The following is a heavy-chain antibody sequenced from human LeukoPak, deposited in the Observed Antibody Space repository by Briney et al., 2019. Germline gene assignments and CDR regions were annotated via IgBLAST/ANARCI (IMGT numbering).Heavy chain of an antibody. D-gene: IGHD2/OR15-2a*01. J-gene: IGHJ5*02. Sequence: KTSETLSLTCTVSGDSIITSTYYWGWIRQPPGKGLEWIGSIYYNGRTDHNPSLKSRVTTSVDTSKNQFSLKLSSVTAADTAVYYCARHDHRGLRMTFGPWGQGTLVTVSS. CDR2: IYYNGRT. CDR3: ARHDHRGLRMTFGP. V-gene: IGHV4-39*01. CDR1: GDSIITSTYY.